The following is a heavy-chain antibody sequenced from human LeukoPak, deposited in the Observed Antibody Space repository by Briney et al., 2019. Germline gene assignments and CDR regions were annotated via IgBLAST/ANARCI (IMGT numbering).Heavy chain of an antibody. CDR3: ARTLARASSSGSYYGAFDI. J-gene: IGHJ3*02. CDR2: IYSGGST. Sequence: GGSLRLSYAASGFTVSSNYMSWVRQAPGKGLEWVSVIYSGGSTYYADSVKGRFTISRDNSKNTLYLQMNSLRAEDTAVYYCARTLARASSSGSYYGAFDIWGQGTMVTVSS. D-gene: IGHD1-26*01. CDR1: GFTVSSNY. V-gene: IGHV3-53*01.